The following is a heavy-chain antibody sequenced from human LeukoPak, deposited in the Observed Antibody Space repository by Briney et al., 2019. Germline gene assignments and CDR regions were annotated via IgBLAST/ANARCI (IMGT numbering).Heavy chain of an antibody. CDR3: ARDPAYDFWSGYR. V-gene: IGHV3-7*01. CDR1: GFTFSSYW. CDR2: IKQDGSEK. Sequence: GGSLRLSCAASGFTFSSYWMSWVRQAPGKGLEWVANIKQDGSEKYYVDSVKGRFTISRGNAKNSLYLQMNSLRAEDTAVYYCARDPAYDFWSGYRWGQGTLVTVSS. J-gene: IGHJ4*02. D-gene: IGHD3-3*01.